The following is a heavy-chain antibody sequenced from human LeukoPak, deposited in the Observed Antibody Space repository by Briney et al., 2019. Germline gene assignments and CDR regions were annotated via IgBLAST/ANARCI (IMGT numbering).Heavy chain of an antibody. V-gene: IGHV1-69*13. CDR1: GGTFSSYA. CDR3: ALGYSSSWYVSGNYYYYMDV. Sequence: SVKVSCKASGGTFSSYAISWVRQAPGQGLEWMGGIIPIFGTANYAQKFQGRVTITADESTSTAYMELSSLRSEDTAVYYCALGYSSSWYVSGNYYYYMDVWGKGTTVTISS. CDR2: IIPIFGTA. D-gene: IGHD6-13*01. J-gene: IGHJ6*03.